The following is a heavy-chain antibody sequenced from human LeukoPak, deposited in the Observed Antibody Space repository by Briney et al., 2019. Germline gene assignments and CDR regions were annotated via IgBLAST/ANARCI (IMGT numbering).Heavy chain of an antibody. CDR3: AKGPSTMREDIVVVPAAPFDY. CDR2: IRYDGSNK. D-gene: IGHD2-2*01. V-gene: IGHV3-30*02. CDR1: GFTFSSYG. Sequence: PGGSLRLSCAASGFTFSSYGMHWVRQAPGKGLEWVAFIRYDGSNKYYADSVKGRFTISRDNSKNTLYLQMNSLRAEDTAVYYCAKGPSTMREDIVVVPAAPFDYWGQGTLVTVSS. J-gene: IGHJ4*02.